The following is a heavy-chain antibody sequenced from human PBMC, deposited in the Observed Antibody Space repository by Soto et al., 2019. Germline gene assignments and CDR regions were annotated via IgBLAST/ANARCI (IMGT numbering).Heavy chain of an antibody. CDR1: GDSFKKNV. J-gene: IGHJ3*01. CDR2: FIPLFGTP. D-gene: IGHD3-3*01. Sequence: ASVKVSCKASGDSFKKNVFSWVRQAPGQGLEWMGGFIPLFGTPNYAQEFQGRVTIIADATTSTLYMEMSSLTSGDSAAYYCTPGLTFFSAFVHYCDANSVWG. V-gene: IGHV1-69*13. CDR3: TPGLTFFSAFVHYCDANSV.